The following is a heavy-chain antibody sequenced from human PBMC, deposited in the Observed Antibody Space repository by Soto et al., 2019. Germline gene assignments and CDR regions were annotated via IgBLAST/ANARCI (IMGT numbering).Heavy chain of an antibody. CDR2: ISGSGGST. Sequence: PGGSLRLSCAASGFTFISYAMSWVLQAPWKGLEWVSAISGSGGSTYYADSVKGRFTISRDNSKNTLYLQMNSLRAEDTAVYYCAKDRAREYYDSSGPAPLGYWGQGTPLPVAS. CDR3: AKDRAREYYDSSGPAPLGY. CDR1: GFTFISYA. J-gene: IGHJ4*02. D-gene: IGHD3-22*01. V-gene: IGHV3-23*01.